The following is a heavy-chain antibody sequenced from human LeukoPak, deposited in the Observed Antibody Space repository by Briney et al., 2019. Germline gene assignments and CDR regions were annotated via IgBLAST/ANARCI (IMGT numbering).Heavy chain of an antibody. CDR1: GGSISSYY. D-gene: IGHD2-8*02. CDR3: ARAGGPLNWFDP. V-gene: IGHV4-59*08. CDR2: IYYSGST. J-gene: IGHJ5*02. Sequence: KPSETLSLTCTVSGGSISSYYWSWIRQPPGKGLEWIGYIYYSGSTNYNPSLKSRVTISVDTSKNQFSLKLSSVTAADTAVYYCARAGGPLNWFDPWGQGTLVTVSS.